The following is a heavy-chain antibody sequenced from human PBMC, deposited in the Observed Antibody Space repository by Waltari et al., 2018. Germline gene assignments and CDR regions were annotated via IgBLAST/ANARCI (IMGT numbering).Heavy chain of an antibody. CDR3: ARSFWGLDYFDY. CDR1: GGTFSCSA. D-gene: IGHD7-27*01. CDR2: IIPIFGTA. V-gene: IGHV1-69*05. J-gene: IGHJ4*02. Sequence: QVQLVQSGAEVKKPGSSVKVSCKASGGTFSCSAIRWVRQAPGQWLEWMGGIIPIFGTANYAQKFQGRVTITTDESTSTAYMELSSLRSEDTAVYYCARSFWGLDYFDYWGQGTLVTVSS.